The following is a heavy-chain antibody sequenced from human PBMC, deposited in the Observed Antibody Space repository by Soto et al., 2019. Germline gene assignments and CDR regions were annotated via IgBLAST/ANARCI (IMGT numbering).Heavy chain of an antibody. V-gene: IGHV4-59*01. Sequence: QVQLQESGPGLVKPSETLSLTCTVSGGSISSYYWSWIRQPPGKGLEWIGYIYYSGSTNYNPSLKRPFAISVDTSKNHYSLKLSSVTAADTAVYYCARGVRAASVFDPWGQGTLVTVSS. CDR1: GGSISSYY. J-gene: IGHJ5*02. CDR3: ARGVRAASVFDP. D-gene: IGHD6-13*01. CDR2: IYYSGST.